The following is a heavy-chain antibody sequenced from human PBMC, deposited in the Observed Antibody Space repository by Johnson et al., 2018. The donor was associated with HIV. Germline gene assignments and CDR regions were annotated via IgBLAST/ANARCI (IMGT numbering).Heavy chain of an antibody. CDR1: GFTFSDYY. V-gene: IGHV3-11*04. J-gene: IGHJ3*02. Sequence: QVQLVESGGGLVQPGGSLRLSCAASGFTFSDYYINWIRQAPGKGLEWVSYIDSSGSGIYYADSVKGRFTISRDNAKNSLYLQMHSLRAEDTAVYYCVCLRARTFDIWGQGTMVTVSS. D-gene: IGHD3-10*01. CDR2: IDSSGSGI. CDR3: VCLRARTFDI.